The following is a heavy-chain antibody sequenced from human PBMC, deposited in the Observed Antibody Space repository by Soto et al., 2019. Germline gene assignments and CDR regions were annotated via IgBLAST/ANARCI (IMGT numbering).Heavy chain of an antibody. CDR3: ARGIIRDDILTGYSYDY. Sequence: PSETLSLTCAVYGGSFSGYYWSWIRQPPGKGLEWIGEINHSGSTNYNPSLKSRVTISVDTSKNQFSLKLSSVTAADTAVYYCARGIIRDDILTGYSYDYRGQGTLVTVSS. CDR2: INHSGST. D-gene: IGHD3-9*01. J-gene: IGHJ4*02. V-gene: IGHV4-34*01. CDR1: GGSFSGYY.